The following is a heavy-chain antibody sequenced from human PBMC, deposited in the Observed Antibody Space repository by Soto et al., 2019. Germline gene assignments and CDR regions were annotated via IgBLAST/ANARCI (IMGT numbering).Heavy chain of an antibody. V-gene: IGHV3-7*05. CDR1: RFTFCNYW. CDR2: IKQDETEK. Sequence: SGGSLRLSCGASRFTFCNYWMSCVRQAPGKGLEWVANIKQDETEKYYVDSVKGRFAISRDNAKKSLYLQMNSLRAEDTAVYYCARVRTENYYGMDVWGQGTTVTVSS. CDR3: ARVRTENYYGMDV. J-gene: IGHJ6*02.